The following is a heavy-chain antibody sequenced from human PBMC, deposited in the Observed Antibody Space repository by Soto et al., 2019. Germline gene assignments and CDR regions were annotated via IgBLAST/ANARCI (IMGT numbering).Heavy chain of an antibody. Sequence: QVQLVQSGAEVKKPGSSVKVSCRASGGSFRNYVMSWVRQAPGQGLEWMGGIIPVFETRTYAQKFQGRVTITADDYTSTVSMEMRNLRSEDTDVYFCSFHSDSNSYSRFDFWGQGTLVTVSS. D-gene: IGHD4-4*01. J-gene: IGHJ4*02. CDR2: IIPVFETR. V-gene: IGHV1-69*01. CDR3: SFHSDSNSYSRFDF. CDR1: GGSFRNYV.